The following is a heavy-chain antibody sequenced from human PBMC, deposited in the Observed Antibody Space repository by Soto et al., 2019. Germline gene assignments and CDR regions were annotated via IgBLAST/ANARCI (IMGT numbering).Heavy chain of an antibody. V-gene: IGHV3-23*01. CDR3: AKRNRDGYTYYGMDV. CDR2: ISGSGGST. D-gene: IGHD5-12*01. CDR1: GFTFSSYA. Sequence: GGSLRLSCAASGFTFSSYAMSWVRQAPGKGLEWVSAISGSGGSTYYADSVKGRFTISRDNSKNTLYLQMNSLRAEDTAVYYCAKRNRDGYTYYGMDVWGQGSTVTVSS. J-gene: IGHJ6*02.